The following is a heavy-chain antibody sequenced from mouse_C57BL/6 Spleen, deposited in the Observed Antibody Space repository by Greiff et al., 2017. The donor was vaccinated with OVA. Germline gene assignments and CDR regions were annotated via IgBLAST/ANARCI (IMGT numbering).Heavy chain of an antibody. CDR2: INPNNGGT. Sequence: EVQLQQSGPELVKPGASVKISCKASGYTFTDYYMNWVKQSHGKSLEWIGDINPNNGGTSYNQKFKGKATLTVDKSSSTAYMELRSLTSEDSAVYYCARDWDVYWGQGTTLTVSS. J-gene: IGHJ2*01. CDR3: ARDWDVY. CDR1: GYTFTDYY. D-gene: IGHD4-1*01. V-gene: IGHV1-26*01.